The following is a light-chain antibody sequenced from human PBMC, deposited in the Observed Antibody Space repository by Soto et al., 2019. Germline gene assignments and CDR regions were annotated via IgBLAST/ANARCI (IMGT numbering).Light chain of an antibody. V-gene: IGLV1-40*01. Sequence: QSVLTQPTSVSGAPWQRVTISCTGNSSSLGAGYDVHCYQQLPGAAPKLVIFGNRNRSSGIPERFSGSKSVTSAYLAITGLQAEDEADYYCPANAYSLTASLFGGGTKLTVL. CDR1: SSSLGAGYD. CDR3: PANAYSLTASL. CDR2: GNR. J-gene: IGLJ3*02.